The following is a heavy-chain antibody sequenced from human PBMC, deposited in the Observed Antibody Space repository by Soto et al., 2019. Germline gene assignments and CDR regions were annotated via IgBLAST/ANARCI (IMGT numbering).Heavy chain of an antibody. CDR1: GFTFSSYG. V-gene: IGHV3-33*01. CDR3: ATLAVAGTLADY. Sequence: QVQLVESGGGVVQPGRSLRLSCAASGFTFSSYGMHWVHQAPGKGLEWVAIIWYDGSNKYYADSVKGRFTISRDNSKNTLYLQMNSLRAEDTAVYYCATLAVAGTLADYWGQGTLVTVSS. J-gene: IGHJ4*02. D-gene: IGHD6-19*01. CDR2: IWYDGSNK.